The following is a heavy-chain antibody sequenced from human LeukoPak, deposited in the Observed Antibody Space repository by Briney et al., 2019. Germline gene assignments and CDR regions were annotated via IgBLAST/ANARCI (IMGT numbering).Heavy chain of an antibody. CDR3: AREERLYYYGSGSSDY. V-gene: IGHV3-11*01. J-gene: IGHJ4*02. CDR1: GFTFSDYC. D-gene: IGHD3-10*01. Sequence: PGGSLRLSCAASGFTFSDYCVSWIRQAPGKGLEWVSYISSSGSTIYYADSVKGRFTISRDNAKNSLYLQMNSLRAEDTAVYYCAREERLYYYGSGSSDYWGQGTLVTVSS. CDR2: ISSSGSTI.